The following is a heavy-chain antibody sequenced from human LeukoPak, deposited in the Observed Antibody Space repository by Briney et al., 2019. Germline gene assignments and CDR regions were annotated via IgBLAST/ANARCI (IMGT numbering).Heavy chain of an antibody. CDR2: IWYDGSRQ. Sequence: GGSLRLSCEAYGFSFSTYGMHWVRQAPGKVPEWVAVIWYDGSRQYYADSVKGRFNIFREMSNNTLYLQMNSLRVDDTALYYCARDLGLKYGSGTYKFDPWGRGTQVIVSS. J-gene: IGHJ5*02. CDR1: GFSFSTYG. V-gene: IGHV3-33*08. CDR3: ARDLGLKYGSGTYKFDP. D-gene: IGHD3-10*01.